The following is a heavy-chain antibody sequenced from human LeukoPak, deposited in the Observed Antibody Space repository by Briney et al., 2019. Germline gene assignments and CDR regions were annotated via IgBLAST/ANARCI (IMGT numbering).Heavy chain of an antibody. J-gene: IGHJ4*02. Sequence: GRSLRLSCALSGFTFCSYWMSWVRQAPGKEVEAVANINQDGSEKYYVDSVKGRFTISRDNAKNSLYMQMNSLRAEDTAVYDCARDLGLAAAGLGYFDYWGQGTLVTVSS. V-gene: IGHV3-7*01. CDR1: GFTFCSYW. CDR2: INQDGSEK. D-gene: IGHD6-13*01. CDR3: ARDLGLAAAGLGYFDY.